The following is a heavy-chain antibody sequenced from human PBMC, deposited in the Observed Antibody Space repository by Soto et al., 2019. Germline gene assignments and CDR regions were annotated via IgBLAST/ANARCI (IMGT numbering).Heavy chain of an antibody. CDR3: AKGRSYYYYVVAF. CDR1: GFTFSSCA. J-gene: IGHJ6*02. Sequence: PGGSLRLSCAASGFTFSSCAMGWVRQAPGKGLEWVSDIIDSGGSTYYADSVKGRFTISRDNSKSTLYLQMNSLRAEDTALYYCAKGRSYYYYVVAFWGQGTTVTVSS. V-gene: IGHV3-23*01. CDR2: IIDSGGST.